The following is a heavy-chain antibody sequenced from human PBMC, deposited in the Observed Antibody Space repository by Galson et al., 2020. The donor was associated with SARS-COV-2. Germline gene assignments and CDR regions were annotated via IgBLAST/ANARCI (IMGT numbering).Heavy chain of an antibody. CDR2: INTNSGGT. CDR1: GYTFTGYN. CDR3: AREASLGIVVVVAAQDAFDI. V-gene: IGHV1-2*02. J-gene: IGHJ3*02. Sequence: GESLKISCKASGYTFTGYNMHWVRQAPGQGLEWLGWINTNSGGTNYAQKFQGRFTMTRKTSIGTAYMELSRLRSDDTAVYYCAREASLGIVVVVAAQDAFDIWGQGTMVTVSA. D-gene: IGHD2-15*01.